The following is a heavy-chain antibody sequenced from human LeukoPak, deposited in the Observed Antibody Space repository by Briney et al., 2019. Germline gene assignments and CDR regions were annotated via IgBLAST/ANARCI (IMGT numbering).Heavy chain of an antibody. CDR1: GFTFSSYA. V-gene: IGHV3-30-3*01. CDR3: ARDYGDYRNWFDP. J-gene: IGHJ5*02. Sequence: GGSLRLSCAASGFTFSSYAMSWVRQAPGKGLEWVAVISYDGSNKYYADSVKGRFTISRDNSKNTLYLQMNSLRAEDTAVYYCARDYGDYRNWFDPWGQGTLVTVSS. D-gene: IGHD4-17*01. CDR2: ISYDGSNK.